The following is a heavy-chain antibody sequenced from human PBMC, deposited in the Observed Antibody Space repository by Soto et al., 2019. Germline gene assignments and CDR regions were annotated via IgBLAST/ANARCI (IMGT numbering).Heavy chain of an antibody. CDR2: IYYSGST. Sequence: LSLTCTVSGGSISSGDYYWSWIRQPPGKGLEWIGYIYYSGSTYYNPSLKSRVTISVDTSKNQFSLKLSSVTAADTAVYYCARVIQELWYGMDVWGQGTTVTVSS. J-gene: IGHJ6*02. D-gene: IGHD1-1*01. CDR3: ARVIQELWYGMDV. CDR1: GGSISSGDYY. V-gene: IGHV4-30-4*01.